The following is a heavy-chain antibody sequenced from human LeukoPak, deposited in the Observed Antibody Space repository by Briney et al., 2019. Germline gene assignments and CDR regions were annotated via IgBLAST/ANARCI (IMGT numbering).Heavy chain of an antibody. CDR1: GFTFKSYS. CDR3: VTDAGKFLH. Sequence: GGSLRLSCAASGFTFKSYSMSWVRQAPGKGLEWVSAISGNTENTFYAEYVKGRFTISRNNSKNTLYLQMNGLRAEDTAVYYCVTDAGKFLHWGQGTVVTASS. V-gene: IGHV3-23*01. D-gene: IGHD3-10*01. J-gene: IGHJ1*01. CDR2: ISGNTENT.